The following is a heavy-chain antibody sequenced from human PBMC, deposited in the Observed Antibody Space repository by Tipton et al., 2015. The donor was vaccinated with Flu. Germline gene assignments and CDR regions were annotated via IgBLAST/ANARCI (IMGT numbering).Heavy chain of an antibody. V-gene: IGHV1-46*01. CDR3: SRGWDYDALDV. CDR1: GYRFTSYF. Sequence: QVQLVQSGAELKKPGASVKISCKTSGYRFTSYFIHWVRQAPGQGLEWLGLVNPISGDTSYAQAFRGRVTMTKDTSTSTVYMELNSLKSEDTAVYYCSRGWDYDALDVWGQGTKVIVSS. D-gene: IGHD1-26*01. CDR2: VNPISGDT. J-gene: IGHJ3*01.